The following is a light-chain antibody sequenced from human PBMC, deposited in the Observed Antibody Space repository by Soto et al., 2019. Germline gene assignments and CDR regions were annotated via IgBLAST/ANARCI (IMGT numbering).Light chain of an antibody. V-gene: IGKV1-39*01. CDR1: QSITTY. CDR3: QQIYSAPLT. Sequence: DIQMTQSTSSLSASLGDRVTITCRASQSITTYLNWYRQKPGKAPKLLIYAASSLQSGVPSRFSGSGSETEFTLSISSLQPEDFATYFCQQIYSAPLTFGGGTNVDIK. J-gene: IGKJ4*01. CDR2: AAS.